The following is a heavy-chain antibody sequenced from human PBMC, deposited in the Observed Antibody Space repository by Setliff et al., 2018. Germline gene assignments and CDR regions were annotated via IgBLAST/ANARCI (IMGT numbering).Heavy chain of an antibody. J-gene: IGHJ6*02. D-gene: IGHD2-2*01. CDR1: GGSFSTYY. Sequence: PSETLSLTCAVYGGSFSTYYWIWIRQPPGKGLEWIGEINHSGSTNYNPSLKSRVTISVDTSKRQVSLNLNSVTAADTAVYYCMRQGAQMPSLSHLYGVDVWGQGTTVTVSS. CDR3: MRQGAQMPSLSHLYGVDV. CDR2: INHSGST. V-gene: IGHV4-34*01.